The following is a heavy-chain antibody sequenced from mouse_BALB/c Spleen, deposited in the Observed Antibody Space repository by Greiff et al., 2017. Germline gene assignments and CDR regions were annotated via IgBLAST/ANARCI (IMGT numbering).Heavy chain of an antibody. V-gene: IGHV7-3*02. J-gene: IGHJ4*01. CDR1: GFTFTDYY. D-gene: IGHD1-2*01. CDR2: IRNKANGYTT. Sequence: EVKLMESGGGLVQPGGSLRLSCATSGFTFTDYYMSWVRQPPGKALEWLGFIRNKANGYTTEYSASVKGRFTISRDNSQSILYLQMNTLRAEDSATYYCARDMDYGYYYAMDYWGQGTSVTVSS. CDR3: ARDMDYGYYYAMDY.